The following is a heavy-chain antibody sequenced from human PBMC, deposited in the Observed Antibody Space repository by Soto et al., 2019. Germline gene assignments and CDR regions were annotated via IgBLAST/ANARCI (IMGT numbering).Heavy chain of an antibody. J-gene: IGHJ4*02. CDR3: ARRYCSGGNCPGIGFDY. V-gene: IGHV3-13*01. D-gene: IGHD2-15*01. CDR1: GFTFSTFG. CDR2: FGRAVDS. Sequence: GGSLRLSCAASGFTFSTFGMHWVRQSTGKGLEWASAFGRAVDSYYAGTVKGRFTISRDNAKNSLYIQMNSLRAGDTDVYYCARRYCSGGNCPGIGFDYWGQGTLVTVSS.